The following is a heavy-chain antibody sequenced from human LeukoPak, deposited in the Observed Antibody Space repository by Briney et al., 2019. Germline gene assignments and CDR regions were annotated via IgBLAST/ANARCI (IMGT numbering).Heavy chain of an antibody. J-gene: IGHJ4*02. Sequence: GGSLRLSCAASGFTIADYNMHCVRQAPGKGLEWVSYISSRSVNIYYADSVKGRFTVSRDNAKNSVHLQMNSLRAEDTATYYCATLGGAYSGNLDYWGQGILVTVSS. CDR1: GFTIADYN. CDR3: ATLGGAYSGNLDY. D-gene: IGHD4-23*01. CDR2: ISSRSVNI. V-gene: IGHV3-48*04.